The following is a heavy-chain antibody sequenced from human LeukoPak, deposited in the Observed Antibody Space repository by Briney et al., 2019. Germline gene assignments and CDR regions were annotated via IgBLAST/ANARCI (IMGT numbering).Heavy chain of an antibody. Sequence: PSETLSLTCSVSGASIRSYYWSWIRQPPGKGLEWIGYIYYSGSTNYNPSLKSRVTISVDTSKNQFSLKLSSVTAADTAVYYCARGTCSGGSCYLFDYWGQGTLVTVSS. CDR1: GASIRSYY. V-gene: IGHV4-59*01. D-gene: IGHD2-15*01. J-gene: IGHJ4*02. CDR3: ARGTCSGGSCYLFDY. CDR2: IYYSGST.